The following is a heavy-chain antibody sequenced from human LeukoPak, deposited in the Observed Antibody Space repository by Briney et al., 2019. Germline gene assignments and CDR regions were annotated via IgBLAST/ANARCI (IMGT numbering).Heavy chain of an antibody. Sequence: ASVKVSCKASGYTFTGYYMHWVRQAPGQGLEWMGWINPNSGGTNYAQKFQGRVTMTRDTSISTAYMELSRLRSDDTAVYYCARDLLGTMVRGTWGQGTMVTVSS. J-gene: IGHJ3*01. D-gene: IGHD3-10*01. CDR3: ARDLLGTMVRGT. V-gene: IGHV1-2*02. CDR2: INPNSGGT. CDR1: GYTFTGYY.